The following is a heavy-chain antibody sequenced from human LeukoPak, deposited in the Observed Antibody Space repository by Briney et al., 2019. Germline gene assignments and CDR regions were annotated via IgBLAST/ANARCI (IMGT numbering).Heavy chain of an antibody. CDR3: ARSVGSSSGSLGLWYSDI. CDR2: IYSSGSF. CDR1: APSITTKF. D-gene: IGHD6-19*01. Sequence: SQTLSPTSPVSAPSITTKFRTWVRQPAGRGLEWIGHIYSSGSFKYNPSLKSRVTMSIDTSKNQLSLKLSSVTAADTAVYYCARSVGSSSGSLGLWYSDIWGQGTMVTVSS. J-gene: IGHJ3*02. V-gene: IGHV4-4*07.